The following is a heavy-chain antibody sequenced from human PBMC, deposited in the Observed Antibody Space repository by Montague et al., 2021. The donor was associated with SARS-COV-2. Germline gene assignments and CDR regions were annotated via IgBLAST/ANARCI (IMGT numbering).Heavy chain of an antibody. Sequence: SETLSLTCTVSGGSISSYYWSWIRQPPGKGLEWIGYIYYSGSTNYNPSLKSRVTISVDTSKNQFSLKLSSVTAADTAVYYCVRGFDPWGQGTLVTVSS. CDR3: VRGFDP. J-gene: IGHJ5*02. V-gene: IGHV4-59*01. CDR2: IYYSGST. CDR1: GGSISSYY.